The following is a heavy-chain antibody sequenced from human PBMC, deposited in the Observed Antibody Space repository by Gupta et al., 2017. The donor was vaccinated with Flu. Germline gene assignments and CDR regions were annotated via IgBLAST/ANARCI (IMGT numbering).Heavy chain of an antibody. V-gene: IGHV3-48*03. CDR1: GFTFSSYE. Sequence: EVQLVESGGGLVQPGGSLRLSCAASGFTFSSYEMNWVRQAPGKGLEWVSYISSSGSTIYYADSVKGRFTISRDNAKNSLYLQMNSLRAEDTAVYYCARDPEGIAVAGNWYFDLWGRGTLVTVSS. CDR2: ISSSGSTI. D-gene: IGHD6-19*01. CDR3: ARDPEGIAVAGNWYFDL. J-gene: IGHJ2*01.